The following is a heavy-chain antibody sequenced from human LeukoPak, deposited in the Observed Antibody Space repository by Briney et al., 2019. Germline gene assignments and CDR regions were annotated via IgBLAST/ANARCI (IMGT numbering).Heavy chain of an antibody. CDR2: ISVHSGNT. CDR1: GYTFTSYA. D-gene: IGHD1-26*01. J-gene: IGHJ4*02. Sequence: ASVKVSCKASGYTFTSYAISWARHAPGQGLEWMGWISVHSGNTKYAQNFQGKITMTTDTSTSTAYMELRSLRSDDTAVYYCAAEWEPGIFDCWGQGTLVTVSS. V-gene: IGHV1-18*01. CDR3: AAEWEPGIFDC.